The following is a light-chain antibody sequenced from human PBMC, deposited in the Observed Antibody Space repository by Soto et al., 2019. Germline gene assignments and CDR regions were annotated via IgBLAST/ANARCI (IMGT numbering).Light chain of an antibody. CDR1: QNINAW. Sequence: DIHMTQSPSSLSVSVGDRVTITCRTSQNINAWLAWYQQRPGQAPKLLIYDASTVPSGVPSRFNGSGSGTEFTLTISSLQPDDSATYYCQHYSLYSPWTFGQGTKVEIK. J-gene: IGKJ1*01. V-gene: IGKV1-5*01. CDR3: QHYSLYSPWT. CDR2: DAS.